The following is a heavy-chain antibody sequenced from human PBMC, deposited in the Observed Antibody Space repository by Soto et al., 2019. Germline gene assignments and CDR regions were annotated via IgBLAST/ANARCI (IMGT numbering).Heavy chain of an antibody. V-gene: IGHV1-18*01. J-gene: IGHJ4*02. D-gene: IGHD2-8*01. CDR2: ISAYNGNT. Sequence: QVQLVQSGAEVKKPGASVKVSCKASGYTFTSYGISWVRQAPGQGLEWMGWISAYNGNTNYAQKLQGRVTMTTDTATSTAYMELRSLRSDDTAVYYCARDSERTKRDCTNGVCYNRLFDYWGQGTLVTVSS. CDR1: GYTFTSYG. CDR3: ARDSERTKRDCTNGVCYNRLFDY.